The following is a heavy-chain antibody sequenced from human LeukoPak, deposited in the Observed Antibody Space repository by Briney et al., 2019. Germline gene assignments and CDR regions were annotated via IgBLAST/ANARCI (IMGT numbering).Heavy chain of an antibody. D-gene: IGHD6-19*01. CDR2: INWNGAST. Sequence: GRSLRLSHAASGLRVDDHGMSWVRQVPGKGLEWLSGINWNGASTGYGDSVEGRFTITRDNAKNSLYLQKNSLSAEDTALYYCAGGDRNGWYFDYWGQGILVPVSS. CDR1: GLRVDDHG. V-gene: IGHV3-20*03. J-gene: IGHJ4*02. CDR3: AGGDRNGWYFDY.